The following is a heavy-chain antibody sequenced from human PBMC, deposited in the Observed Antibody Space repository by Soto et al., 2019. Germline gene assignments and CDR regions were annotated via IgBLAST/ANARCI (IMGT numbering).Heavy chain of an antibody. CDR3: ARDSPPVDY. J-gene: IGHJ4*02. Sequence: QVQLVQSGAEVKRPGASVKVSCKASGYTFTSYAISWVRQAPGQGLEWMGWISAYNGNTNYAQKLQGRVTMTTDTSTNTADMELRSLRSDDTDVYYWARDSPPVDYWGQGTLVTVSS. CDR2: ISAYNGNT. V-gene: IGHV1-18*01. CDR1: GYTFTSYA.